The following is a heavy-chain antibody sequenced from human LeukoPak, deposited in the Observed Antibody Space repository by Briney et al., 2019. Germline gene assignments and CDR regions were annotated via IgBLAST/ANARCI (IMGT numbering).Heavy chain of an antibody. CDR3: AKEAGAFDY. CDR1: GFNFDDYV. Sequence: GRSLRLSCAASGFNFDDYVMHWVRQAPGKGLEWVSSISWNSGSIGYADSVKGQFTISRDNAKNSLYLQMNSLRAEDTALYYCAKEAGAFDYWGQGTLVTVSS. J-gene: IGHJ4*02. CDR2: ISWNSGSI. V-gene: IGHV3-9*01. D-gene: IGHD6-19*01.